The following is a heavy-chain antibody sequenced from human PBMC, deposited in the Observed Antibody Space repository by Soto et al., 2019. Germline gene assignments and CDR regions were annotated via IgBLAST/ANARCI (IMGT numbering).Heavy chain of an antibody. J-gene: IGHJ4*02. D-gene: IGHD1-26*01. V-gene: IGHV1-18*01. Sequence: QVQLVQSGAEVKKPGASVKVSCKASGYTFTSYGFTWVRQAPGHGLEWMGWISAYNGNTNYAQKRQGRVTMATDTATSTAYMELSSLRSDDTAVYYCARDRGSYALDYWGQGTLVTVSS. CDR3: ARDRGSYALDY. CDR2: ISAYNGNT. CDR1: GYTFTSYG.